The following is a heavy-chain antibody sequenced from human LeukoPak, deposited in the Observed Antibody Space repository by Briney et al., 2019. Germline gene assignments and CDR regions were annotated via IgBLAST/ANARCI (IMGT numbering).Heavy chain of an antibody. Sequence: PGGSLRLSCAASGFTFSNYWMHWVRQAPGKGLGWVSRINGDGSSTTYADSVKGRFTVSRDNAKNTLYLQMNSLRAEDTAVYYCARDIAVAGNYFDYWGQGTLVSVAS. J-gene: IGHJ4*02. V-gene: IGHV3-74*01. CDR3: ARDIAVAGNYFDY. D-gene: IGHD6-19*01. CDR1: GFTFSNYW. CDR2: INGDGSST.